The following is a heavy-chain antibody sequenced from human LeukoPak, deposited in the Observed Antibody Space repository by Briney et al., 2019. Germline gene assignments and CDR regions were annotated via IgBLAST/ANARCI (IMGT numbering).Heavy chain of an antibody. CDR1: GFTVSSNY. J-gene: IGHJ4*02. CDR2: IYSGGST. V-gene: IGHV3-53*01. D-gene: IGHD4-17*01. CDR3: ARHYDYGVLIFDY. Sequence: PGGSLRLSCAASGFTVSSNYMSWVRQAPGKGLEWVSVIYSGGSTYYADSVKGRFTISRDNSKNTLYLQMNSLRAEDTAVYYCARHYDYGVLIFDYWGQGTLVTVSS.